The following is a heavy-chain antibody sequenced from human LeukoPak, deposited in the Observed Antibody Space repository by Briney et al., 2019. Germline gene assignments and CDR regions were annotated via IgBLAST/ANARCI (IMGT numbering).Heavy chain of an antibody. CDR1: GGSISSNNYY. CDR3: ARVPTVTFFDY. V-gene: IGHV4-39*02. CDR2: LYHTGSA. D-gene: IGHD4-17*01. Sequence: SETPSLTCTVSGGSISSNNYYWGWIRQPPGKGLEWIGSLYHTGSAYYNPSLKSRVTISMDVSKNHFSLKLSSVTAADTAVYYCARVPTVTFFDYWGQGTLVTVSS. J-gene: IGHJ4*02.